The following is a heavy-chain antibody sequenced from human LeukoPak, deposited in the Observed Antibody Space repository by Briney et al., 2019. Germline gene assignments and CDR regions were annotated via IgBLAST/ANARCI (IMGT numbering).Heavy chain of an antibody. Sequence: GGSLRLSCAASGFTFSSYSMNWVRQAPGKGLEWVSYISSSSSTIYYADSVKGRFTISRDNAKNSLYLQMNSLRAEDTAVYYCARDLVAVAGEDFQHWGQGTLVTVSS. J-gene: IGHJ1*01. V-gene: IGHV3-48*04. CDR2: ISSSSSTI. CDR1: GFTFSSYS. CDR3: ARDLVAVAGEDFQH. D-gene: IGHD6-19*01.